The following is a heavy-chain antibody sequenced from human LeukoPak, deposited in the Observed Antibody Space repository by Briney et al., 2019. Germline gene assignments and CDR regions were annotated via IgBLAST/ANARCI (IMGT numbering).Heavy chain of an antibody. CDR1: GFTFSSYE. CDR3: AREYYRDFDY. Sequence: GGSLRLSCAASGFTFSSYEMNWVRQAPGKGPEWVSYISSSGSAIYYADSVKGRLTTSRDNAKNSLYLQMNSLRAEDTAVYYCAREYYRDFDYWGQGSLVTVSS. V-gene: IGHV3-48*03. CDR2: ISSSGSAI. D-gene: IGHD1-14*01. J-gene: IGHJ4*02.